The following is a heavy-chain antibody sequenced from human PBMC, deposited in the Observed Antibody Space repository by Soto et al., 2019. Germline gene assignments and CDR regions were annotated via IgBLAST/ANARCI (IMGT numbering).Heavy chain of an antibody. CDR1: GDSVSSNSAA. J-gene: IGHJ3*02. Sequence: SQTLSLTCAISGDSVSSNSAAWNWIRQSPSRGLEWLGRTYYRSKWYNDYAVSVKSRITINPDTSKNQFSLQLNSVTPEDTAVYYCARDDGTTSIAAHDAFDIWGQGTMVTVSS. D-gene: IGHD6-6*01. CDR2: TYYRSKWYN. V-gene: IGHV6-1*01. CDR3: ARDDGTTSIAAHDAFDI.